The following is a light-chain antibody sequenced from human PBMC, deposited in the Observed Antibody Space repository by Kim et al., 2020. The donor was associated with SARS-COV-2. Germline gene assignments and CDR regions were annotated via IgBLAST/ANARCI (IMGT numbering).Light chain of an antibody. Sequence: QSTTISCAASTTDIRDYNFVSWYQQHSGEVPKLLIYDVTYRPSGVSHRFSGSKSGNTASLTISGLQPEDEADYYCNSYVVSSTSYVFGTGTKVTVL. CDR2: DVT. CDR1: TTDIRDYNF. CDR3: NSYVVSSTSYV. V-gene: IGLV2-14*04. J-gene: IGLJ1*01.